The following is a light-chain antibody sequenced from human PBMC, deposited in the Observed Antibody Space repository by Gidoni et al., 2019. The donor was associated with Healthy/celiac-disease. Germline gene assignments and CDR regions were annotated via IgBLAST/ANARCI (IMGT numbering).Light chain of an antibody. CDR3: MQALQTVFT. CDR1: QSLLHSNGYNY. J-gene: IGKJ3*01. V-gene: IGKV2-28*01. Sequence: EIVMTQSPLSLHVTPGEPASISCRSSQSLLHSNGYNYLDWYLQKPGQSPQLLIYLGSNRASGVPDRFSGSGSGTDFTLKISRVEVEDVGVYYCMQALQTVFTFGPGTKVDIK. CDR2: LGS.